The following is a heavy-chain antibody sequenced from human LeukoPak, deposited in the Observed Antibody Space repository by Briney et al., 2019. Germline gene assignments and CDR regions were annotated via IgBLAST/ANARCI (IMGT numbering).Heavy chain of an antibody. CDR3: ARVPGYCSGGSCVHFDY. V-gene: IGHV1-46*01. D-gene: IGHD2-15*01. CDR2: INPSGGST. Sequence: ASVKVSCKASGYTFTSYYMHWVRQAPGQGLEWMGIINPSGGSTSYAQKFQGRVTMTRDTSTSTVYMEPSSLRSEDTAVYYCARVPGYCSGGSCVHFDYWGQGTLVTVSS. J-gene: IGHJ4*02. CDR1: GYTFTSYY.